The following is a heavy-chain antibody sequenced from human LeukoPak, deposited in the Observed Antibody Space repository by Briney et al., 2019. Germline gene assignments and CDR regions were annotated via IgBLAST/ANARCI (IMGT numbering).Heavy chain of an antibody. J-gene: IGHJ4*02. CDR2: IKQDGSEK. D-gene: IGHD2-15*01. Sequence: AGGSLRLSCAASRFTFSSYWMSWVRQAPGKGLEWVANIKQDGSEKYYVDFVKGRFTISRDNAKNSLYPQMNRLRAEDTAVYYCARDAPPYCSGGSCYSHYWGQGALVTVSS. V-gene: IGHV3-7*01. CDR1: RFTFSSYW. CDR3: ARDAPPYCSGGSCYSHY.